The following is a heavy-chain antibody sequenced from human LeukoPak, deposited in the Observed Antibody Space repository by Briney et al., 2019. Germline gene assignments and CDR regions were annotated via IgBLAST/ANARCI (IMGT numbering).Heavy chain of an antibody. D-gene: IGHD6-13*01. J-gene: IGHJ4*02. Sequence: PGGSLRLSCAASGFTFSSYAMSWVRQAPGKGLEWVSAISGSGGSTYYADSVKGRFTISRDNSKNTLYLQMNSLRAEDTAVYYCAKAASDRSWYLDAIDYWGQGTMVTVSS. V-gene: IGHV3-23*01. CDR2: ISGSGGST. CDR3: AKAASDRSWYLDAIDY. CDR1: GFTFSSYA.